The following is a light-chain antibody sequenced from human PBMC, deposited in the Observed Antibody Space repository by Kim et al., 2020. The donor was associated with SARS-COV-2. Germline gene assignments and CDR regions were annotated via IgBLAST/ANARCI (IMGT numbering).Light chain of an antibody. CDR2: DVN. Sequence: QSALTQPASVSGSLGRSITISCTGTSSDVGAYDSVSWYQQHPGKGSKLMIFDVNKRPSGVSNRFSGSKSGNTASLTISGLQADDEADYYCSSYTSSSTYGFGTGTKVTVL. CDR3: SSYTSSSTYG. V-gene: IGLV2-14*01. CDR1: SSDVGAYDS. J-gene: IGLJ1*01.